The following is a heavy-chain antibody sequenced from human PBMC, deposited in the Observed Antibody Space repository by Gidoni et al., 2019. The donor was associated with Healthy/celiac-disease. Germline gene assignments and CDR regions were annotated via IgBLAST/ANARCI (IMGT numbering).Heavy chain of an antibody. D-gene: IGHD2-2*01. V-gene: IGHV3-9*01. Sequence: EVQLVESGGGLVQPGRSLRLSCAASGFTFDDYAMHWVRQAPGKGLEWVSGISWNSGSIGYADSVKGRFTISRDNAKNSLYLQMNSLRAEDTALYYCAKGHCSSTSCDYFDYWGQGTLVTVSS. J-gene: IGHJ4*02. CDR1: GFTFDDYA. CDR3: AKGHCSSTSCDYFDY. CDR2: ISWNSGSI.